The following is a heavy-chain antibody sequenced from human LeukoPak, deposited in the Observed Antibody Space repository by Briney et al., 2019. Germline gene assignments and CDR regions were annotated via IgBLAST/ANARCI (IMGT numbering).Heavy chain of an antibody. D-gene: IGHD2-2*01. V-gene: IGHV1-3*01. Sequence: ASVKVSCKASGYTFTSYAMHWVRQAPGQRLEWMGWINAGNGNTKYSQKFQGRVTITRDTSASTAYMELSRLRSEDTAVYYCARVYIVVVPAAIWFDPWGQGTLVTVSS. CDR3: ARVYIVVVPAAIWFDP. J-gene: IGHJ5*02. CDR1: GYTFTSYA. CDR2: INAGNGNT.